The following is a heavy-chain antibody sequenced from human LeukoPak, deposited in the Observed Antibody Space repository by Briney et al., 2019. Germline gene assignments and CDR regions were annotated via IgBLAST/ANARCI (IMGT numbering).Heavy chain of an antibody. CDR3: VRREGYSSSPLGS. CDR2: VHSSGIN. D-gene: IGHD6-6*01. V-gene: IGHV4-59*01. Sequence: PSETLSLTCTVSGGSISNYYWTWIRQPPGKGLEWIGYVHSSGINHYSPAVRSRVTMSLDTSKNQFSLNLSSVTAADTAFYYCVRREGYSSSPLGSWGQGTLVTASS. J-gene: IGHJ5*02. CDR1: GGSISNYY.